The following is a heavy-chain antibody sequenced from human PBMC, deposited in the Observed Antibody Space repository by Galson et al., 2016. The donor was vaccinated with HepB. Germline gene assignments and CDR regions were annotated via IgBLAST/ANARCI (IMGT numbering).Heavy chain of an antibody. J-gene: IGHJ3*01. Sequence: SLRLSCAASGFTFSDYHMNWIRQAPGKGLEWISYISTSGNSMRYADSVRRRFSISRDNAKKSLYLQMTNLRAEDTAVYYCARDLPDDSVEYFDVFDLWGQGTMVTVSS. D-gene: IGHD4-17*01. CDR2: ISTSGNSM. CDR1: GFTFSDYH. CDR3: ARDLPDDSVEYFDVFDL. V-gene: IGHV3-11*01.